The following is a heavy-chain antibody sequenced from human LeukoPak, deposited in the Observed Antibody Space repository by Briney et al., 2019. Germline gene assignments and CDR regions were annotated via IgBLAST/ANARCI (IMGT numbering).Heavy chain of an antibody. V-gene: IGHV3-48*03. Sequence: PGGSLRLSCAASGFTFSSYEMNWVRQAPGKGLEWVSYISSSGSTIYYADSVKGRFTISRDNAKNSLYLQMNSLRAEDTAVYYCARVQWLRYFDYWGQGTLVTVSS. J-gene: IGHJ4*02. CDR2: ISSSGSTI. D-gene: IGHD6-19*01. CDR1: GFTFSSYE. CDR3: ARVQWLRYFDY.